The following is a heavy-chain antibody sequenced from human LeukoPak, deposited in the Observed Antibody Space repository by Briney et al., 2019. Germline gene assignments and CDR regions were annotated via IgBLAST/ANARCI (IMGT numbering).Heavy chain of an antibody. CDR1: GYTFTSYG. V-gene: IGHV1-18*01. CDR3: ARQGVPAAMGSYYYYMDV. J-gene: IGHJ6*03. CDR2: ISAYNGNT. D-gene: IGHD2-2*01. Sequence: ASVKVSCKAPGYTFTSYGISWVRQAPGQGLEWMGWISAYNGNTNYAQKLQGRVTMTTDTSTSTAYMELRSLRSDDTAVYYCARQGVPAAMGSYYYYMDVWGKGTTVTVSS.